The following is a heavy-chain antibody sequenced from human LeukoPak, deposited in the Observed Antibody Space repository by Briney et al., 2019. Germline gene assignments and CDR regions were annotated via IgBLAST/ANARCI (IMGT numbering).Heavy chain of an antibody. D-gene: IGHD3-10*01. V-gene: IGHV1-2*02. CDR3: ARSVRAAGYYYGSGSLDY. CDR2: INPNSGGT. Sequence: ASVKVSCKASGYTFTGYYMHWVRQAPGQGLEWMGWINPNSGGTNYAQKFQGRVTMTRDTSISTAYMELSRLRSDDTAVYYCARSVRAAGYYYGSGSLDYWGQGTLVIVSS. CDR1: GYTFTGYY. J-gene: IGHJ4*02.